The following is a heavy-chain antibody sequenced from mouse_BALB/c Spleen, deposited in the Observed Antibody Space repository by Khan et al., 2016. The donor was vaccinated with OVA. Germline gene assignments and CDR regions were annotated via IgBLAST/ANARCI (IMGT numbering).Heavy chain of an antibody. CDR2: ISCYNGVI. V-gene: IGHV1S34*01. Sequence: LVKTGASVKLSCKASGYSLTGYYMHWVKQSHGKSLEWIGYISCYNGVISYNQKFKGKASFTVDTSSSTTYMQFNSLTSEDSAVYYCARGDHYGSRSFAYWGQGTMVTVSS. D-gene: IGHD1-1*01. J-gene: IGHJ3*01. CDR3: ARGDHYGSRSFAY. CDR1: GYSLTGYY.